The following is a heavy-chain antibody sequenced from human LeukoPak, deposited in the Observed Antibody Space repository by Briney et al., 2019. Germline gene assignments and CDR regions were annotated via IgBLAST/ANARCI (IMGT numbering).Heavy chain of an antibody. CDR3: AKDKVGDHYFDY. CDR1: GFTFSSYA. CDR2: ISGSGGST. D-gene: IGHD1-26*01. J-gene: IGHJ4*02. Sequence: HPGGSLRLSCAASGFTFSSYAMSWVRQAPGKGLEWVSAISGSGGSTYYADSVKGRFTISRDNSKNTLYLQMNSLRAEDTAVYYCAKDKVGDHYFDYWGQGTLVTVSS. V-gene: IGHV3-23*01.